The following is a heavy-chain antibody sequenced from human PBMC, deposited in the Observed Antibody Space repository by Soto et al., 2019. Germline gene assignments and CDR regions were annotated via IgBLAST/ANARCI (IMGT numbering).Heavy chain of an antibody. V-gene: IGHV1-18*01. J-gene: IGHJ6*02. CDR3: SRYCSGGSCSPRYYYYGMDV. CDR1: GYTFTSHG. CDR2: ICSYNGNT. Sequence: ASVKVSCKASGYTFTSHGISWVRQAPGQGLERMGLICSYNGNTNYAQKLQGRVTMTTDSSTSTAYMELRSLRSYDTAVYYCSRYCSGGSCSPRYYYYGMDVWGQGTTVTVSS. D-gene: IGHD2-15*01.